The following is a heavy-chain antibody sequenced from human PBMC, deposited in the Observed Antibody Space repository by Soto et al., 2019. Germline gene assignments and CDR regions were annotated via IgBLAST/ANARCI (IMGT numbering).Heavy chain of an antibody. V-gene: IGHV3-7*01. D-gene: IGHD6-25*01. CDR2: IKEDASEE. CDR1: GFTFSTYW. Sequence: EVQLVESGGDLVQPGGSLRLSCVASGFTFSTYWMTWVRQAPGMGLEWVAGIKEDASEELYVDSVKGRFSISRDNAKNSLYLQLNSLRAEETAVYYCATAIAAPFTNFDSWGQGTLVTVSS. CDR3: ATAIAAPFTNFDS. J-gene: IGHJ4*02.